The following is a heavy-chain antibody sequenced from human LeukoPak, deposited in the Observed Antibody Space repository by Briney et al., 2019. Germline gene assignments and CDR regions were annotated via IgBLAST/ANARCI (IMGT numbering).Heavy chain of an antibody. CDR2: IRIKAYGRTI. V-gene: IGHV3-49*04. D-gene: IGHD4-11*01. Sequence: GGCLRLSCTHPGFTSAVYAMSWVRPAPGKGLERVGFIRIKAYGRTIEYAASVEGRLPISRDDSKSIAYLEMNSLRTKDTAVYYCTRHGRVRKRYDNSNYYYYNGMDVWGQGTTVTVSS. CDR1: GFTSAVYA. CDR3: TRHGRVRKRYDNSNYYYYNGMDV. J-gene: IGHJ6*02.